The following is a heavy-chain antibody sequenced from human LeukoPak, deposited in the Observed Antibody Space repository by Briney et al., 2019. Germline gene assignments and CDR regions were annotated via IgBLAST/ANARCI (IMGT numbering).Heavy chain of an antibody. CDR2: IYSGGST. J-gene: IGHJ4*02. CDR1: GFTVSSNY. V-gene: IGHV3-66*01. D-gene: IGHD6-13*01. CDR3: AKDIVGSSSAPDY. Sequence: GGSLRLSCAASGFTVSSNYMSWVRQAPGKGLEWVSVIYSGGSTYYADSVKGRFTTSRDNSKNTLYLQMNSLRAEDTAVYYCAKDIVGSSSAPDYWGQGTLVTVSS.